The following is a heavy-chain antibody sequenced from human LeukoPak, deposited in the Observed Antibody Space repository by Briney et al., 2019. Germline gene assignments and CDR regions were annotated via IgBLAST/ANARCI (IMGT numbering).Heavy chain of an antibody. J-gene: IGHJ5*02. Sequence: GGSLRLSCAASGFTFSSYSMSWVRQAPGKGLEWVSGISGSGDRTYYADAVKGRFSISRDNSKNTAYLQMDSLRAEDTAVYYCANSRGHGSGNLWGQGTLVTVSS. CDR2: ISGSGDRT. V-gene: IGHV3-23*01. CDR3: ANSRGHGSGNL. D-gene: IGHD3-10*01. CDR1: GFTFSSYS.